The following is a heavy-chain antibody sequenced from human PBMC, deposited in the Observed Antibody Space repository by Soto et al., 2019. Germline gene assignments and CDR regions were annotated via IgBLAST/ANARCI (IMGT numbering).Heavy chain of an antibody. CDR2: ISGSGAST. CDR1: GFTFSSYA. V-gene: IGHV3-23*01. D-gene: IGHD1-26*01. J-gene: IGHJ4*02. CDR3: ERRDSGSYYDY. Sequence: EVQLLESGGGLVQPGGSLRLSCAASGFTFSSYAMRWVRQAPVKRLEWVSAISGSGASTYYADSVKGRFNISRYNYKNTLYLKMNSLGAEDTAVYYCERRDSGSYYDYWGQGTVVTVSS.